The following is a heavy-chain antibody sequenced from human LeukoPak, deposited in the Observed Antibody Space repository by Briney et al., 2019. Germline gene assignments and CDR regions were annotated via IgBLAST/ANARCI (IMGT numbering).Heavy chain of an antibody. CDR3: TRSVHY. V-gene: IGHV3-49*04. J-gene: IGHJ4*02. CDR1: GFTFGDYA. Sequence: GGSLRLSCTASGFTFGDYAMSWVRQAPGKGLEWVGFIRSKAYGGTTEYAASVKGRFTISRDDSKSIAYLQMNSLKTEDTAVYYCTRSVHYGGQGTLVTVSS. CDR2: IRSKAYGGTT.